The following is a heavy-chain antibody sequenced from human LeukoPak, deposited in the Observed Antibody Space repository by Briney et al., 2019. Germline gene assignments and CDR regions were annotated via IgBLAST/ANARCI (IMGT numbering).Heavy chain of an antibody. Sequence: SETLSLTCTVSGGSISSGSYYWRWIRQPAGKGLEWIGRIYTSGSTNYNPSLKSRVTISVDTSKNQFSLKLSSVTAADTAVYYCARAVEGYYYYGMDVWGQGTTVTVSS. CDR2: IYTSGST. D-gene: IGHD5-24*01. V-gene: IGHV4-61*02. CDR1: GGSISSGSYY. J-gene: IGHJ6*02. CDR3: ARAVEGYYYYGMDV.